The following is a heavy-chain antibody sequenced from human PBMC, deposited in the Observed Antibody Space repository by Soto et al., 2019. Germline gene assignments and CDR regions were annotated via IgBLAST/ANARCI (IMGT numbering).Heavy chain of an antibody. V-gene: IGHV3-11*01. J-gene: IGHJ6*02. Sequence: GGSLRLSCAASGFTFSDYYMSWIRQAPGKGLEWVSYISSSGSTIYYADSVKGRFTISRGNAKNSLYLQMNSLRAEDTAVYYCARSGLVRGPRPYYYGMDVWGQGTTVTVSS. CDR2: ISSSGSTI. CDR3: ARSGLVRGPRPYYYGMDV. CDR1: GFTFSDYY. D-gene: IGHD3-10*01.